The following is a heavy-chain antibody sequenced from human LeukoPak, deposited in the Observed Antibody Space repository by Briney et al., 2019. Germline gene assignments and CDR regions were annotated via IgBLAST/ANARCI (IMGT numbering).Heavy chain of an antibody. CDR1: GYTFTRYY. V-gene: IGHV1-46*01. D-gene: IGHD1-26*01. CDR3: ARVRGGGSYFDY. J-gene: IGHJ4*02. Sequence: ASVKVSCKASGYTFTRYYMHWVRQAPGQGLEWMGIINPSGGSTSYTQKLQDRVIMTRDTSTSTVYMELSSLGSKDTAVYYCARVRGGGSYFDYWGQGTLVTVSS. CDR2: INPSGGST.